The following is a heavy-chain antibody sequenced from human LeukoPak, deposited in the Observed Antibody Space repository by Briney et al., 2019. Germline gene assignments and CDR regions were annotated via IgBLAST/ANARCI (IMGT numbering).Heavy chain of an antibody. J-gene: IGHJ4*02. V-gene: IGHV1-2*02. Sequence: ASVKVSCKASGYTFTGYYMHWVRQAPGQGLEWMGWINPNSGGTNYAQKFQGRVTMTRDTSISTAYMELSRLRSDDTAVYYCARDGPNYYDSTPDYWGQGSLVTASS. D-gene: IGHD3-22*01. CDR2: INPNSGGT. CDR1: GYTFTGYY. CDR3: ARDGPNYYDSTPDY.